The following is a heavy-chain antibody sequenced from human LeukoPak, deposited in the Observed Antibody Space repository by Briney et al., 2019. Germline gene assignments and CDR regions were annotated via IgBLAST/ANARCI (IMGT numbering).Heavy chain of an antibody. J-gene: IGHJ4*02. Sequence: GALRLSCAASGFTFSNYAMSWVRQAPGKGLEWVSYISSSGSTIYYADSVKGRFTISRDNAKNSLYLQMNSLRAEDTAVYYCARDGHSYGYDYFDYWGQGTLVTVSS. D-gene: IGHD5-18*01. V-gene: IGHV3-11*01. CDR3: ARDGHSYGYDYFDY. CDR1: GFTFSNYA. CDR2: ISSSGSTI.